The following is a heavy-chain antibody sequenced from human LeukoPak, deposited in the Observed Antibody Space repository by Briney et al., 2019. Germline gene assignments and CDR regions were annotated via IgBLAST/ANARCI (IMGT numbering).Heavy chain of an antibody. CDR2: IYYSGST. V-gene: IGHV4-59*05. Sequence: GSLRLSCAASGFTFSSYSMNWVRQAPGKGLEWIGSIYYSGSTYYNPSLKSRVTISVDTSKNQFSLKLSSVTAADTAVYYCAARGGWHRGQNDYWGQGTLVTVSS. CDR1: GFTFSSYSMN. D-gene: IGHD2-15*01. CDR3: AARGGWHRGQNDY. J-gene: IGHJ4*02.